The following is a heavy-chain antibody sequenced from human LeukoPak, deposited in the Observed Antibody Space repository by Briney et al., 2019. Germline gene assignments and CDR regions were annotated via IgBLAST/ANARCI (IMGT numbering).Heavy chain of an antibody. D-gene: IGHD3-9*01. CDR3: ARHPLRYFDWLLTFDY. Sequence: PSETLSLTCTVSGGSISSSSYYWGWIRQPPGKGLEWIGSIYYSGSTYYNPSLKSRVTISVDTSKNQFSLKLSSVTAADTAVYYCARHPLRYFDWLLTFDYWGQGTLVTVSS. V-gene: IGHV4-39*01. CDR1: GGSISSSSYY. J-gene: IGHJ4*02. CDR2: IYYSGST.